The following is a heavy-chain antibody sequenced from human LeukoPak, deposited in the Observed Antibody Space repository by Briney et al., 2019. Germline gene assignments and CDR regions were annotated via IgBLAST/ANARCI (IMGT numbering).Heavy chain of an antibody. CDR2: IYYSGST. CDR3: ARQWSYYYDSSGYYPDYGMDV. V-gene: IGHV4-59*08. J-gene: IGHJ6*02. Sequence: PSETLSLTCTVSGGSISSYYWSWIRQPPGKGLEWIGYIYYSGSTNYNPSLKSRDTISVDTSKNQFSLKLSSVTAADTAVYYCARQWSYYYDSSGYYPDYGMDVWGQGTTVTVSS. CDR1: GGSISSYY. D-gene: IGHD3-22*01.